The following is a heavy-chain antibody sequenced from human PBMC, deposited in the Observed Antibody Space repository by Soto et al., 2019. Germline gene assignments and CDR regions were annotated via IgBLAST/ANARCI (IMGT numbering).Heavy chain of an antibody. CDR3: ARAAGRPTHYCYYGMDV. V-gene: IGHV6-1*01. CDR2: TYYRSKWYN. Sequence: QTLSLTCAISGDSVSSNSAAWNWIRQSPSRGLEWLGRTYYRSKWYNDYAVSVKSRITINPDTSKNQFSLQLNSVTPEDTAVYYCARAAGRPTHYCYYGMDVWGQGPTVTASS. J-gene: IGHJ6*02. D-gene: IGHD1-26*01. CDR1: GDSVSSNSAA.